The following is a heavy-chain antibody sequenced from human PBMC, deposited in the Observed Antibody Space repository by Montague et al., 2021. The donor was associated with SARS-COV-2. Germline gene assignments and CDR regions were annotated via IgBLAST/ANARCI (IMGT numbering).Heavy chain of an antibody. J-gene: IGHJ4*02. V-gene: IGHV4-61*02. CDR2: SYTSGSV. CDR1: GDSITSGSYY. Sequence: TLSLTCTVSGDSITSGSYYWNWVRQPAGKGLEWVGRSYTSGSVDYNPSLKSRLTISVDTSKNQFPLKLSSVTAADTAVYFCAREWGSYSGRFDYWGQGALVTVSS. CDR3: AREWGSYSGRFDY. D-gene: IGHD1-26*01.